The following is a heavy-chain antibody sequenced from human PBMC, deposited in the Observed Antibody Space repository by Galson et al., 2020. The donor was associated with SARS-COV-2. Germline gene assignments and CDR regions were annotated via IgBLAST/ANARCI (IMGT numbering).Heavy chain of an antibody. CDR1: GGSISSGSYY. CDR3: AYYESRHGYY. Sequence: SETLSLTCTVSGGSISSGSYYWSWIRQPAGKGLEWIGHIYTSGSTNYNPSLKSRVTVSVDTSKNQFSLNLTSMTAADTAVYYCAYYESRHGYYWGQGTLVTVSS. V-gene: IGHV4-61*09. J-gene: IGHJ4*02. CDR2: IYTSGST. D-gene: IGHD3-22*01.